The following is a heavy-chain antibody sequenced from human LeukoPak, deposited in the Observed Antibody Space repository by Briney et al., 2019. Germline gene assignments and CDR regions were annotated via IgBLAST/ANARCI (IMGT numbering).Heavy chain of an antibody. CDR2: IFVGSGNT. J-gene: IGHJ5*02. CDR1: GFTFTSSA. V-gene: IGHV1-58*01. D-gene: IGHD1-7*01. CDR3: AAVPQYNWNYVWDWFDP. Sequence: SVTVSCKASGFTFTSSAVQWVRQARGQRLEWIGWIFVGSGNTNYAQKFQERVTITRDMSTSTAYMELSSLRSEDTAVYYCAAVPQYNWNYVWDWFDPWGQGTLVTVSS.